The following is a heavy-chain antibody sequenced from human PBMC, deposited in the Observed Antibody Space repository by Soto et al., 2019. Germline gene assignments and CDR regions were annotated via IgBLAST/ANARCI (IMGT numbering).Heavy chain of an antibody. CDR3: ARDQLEGNWFDP. V-gene: IGHV4-30-2*01. Sequence: QLQLQESGSGLVRPSQTLSLTCAVSGGSISSGGYSWNWIRQPPGKGLEWIGYIYHSGSTLYNPSLRRRVPIPVDKSKNQSSLKLSSVTAADTAVYYCARDQLEGNWFDPWGQGTLVTVSS. D-gene: IGHD1-1*01. J-gene: IGHJ5*02. CDR2: IYHSGST. CDR1: GGSISSGGYS.